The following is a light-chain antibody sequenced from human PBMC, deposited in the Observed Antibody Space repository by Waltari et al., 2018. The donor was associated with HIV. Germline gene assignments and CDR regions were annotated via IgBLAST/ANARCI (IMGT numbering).Light chain of an antibody. CDR3: QSGGSSGSWV. CDR1: ALANHY. CDR2: KDT. J-gene: IGLJ3*02. V-gene: IGLV3-25*03. Sequence: SNELTQPPSVSVSPGQTARITCSGDALANHYTYWFQQKPGQAPVLVIYKDTERPSGSPERFSGSRSGTTVKLTISGVQAEDEADYYWQSGGSSGSWVFGGGTKLTVL.